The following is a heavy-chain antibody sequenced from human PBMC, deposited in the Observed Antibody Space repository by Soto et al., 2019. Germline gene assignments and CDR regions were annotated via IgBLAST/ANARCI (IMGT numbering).Heavy chain of an antibody. V-gene: IGHV3-48*02. CDR3: ARDRDWAFDY. J-gene: IGHJ4*02. CDR2: ISSTYEI. CDR1: GFTFISYA. D-gene: IGHD2-21*02. Sequence: PGGSLRLSCAASGFTFISYAMSWVRQAPGKGLEWISYISSTYEIWYADSVKGRFTISRDNGRNSLFLQMSSLRDEDTAVYYCARDRDWAFDYWGLGTLVTVS.